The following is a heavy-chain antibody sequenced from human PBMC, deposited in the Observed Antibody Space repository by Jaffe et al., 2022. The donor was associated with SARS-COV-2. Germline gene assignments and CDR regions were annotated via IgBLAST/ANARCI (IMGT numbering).Heavy chain of an antibody. D-gene: IGHD1-20*01. CDR3: ARGGSNNWNDGWGYFDL. Sequence: EVQLAESGGGLIQPGGSLKLSCVASGFSVSSNYMTWVRQAPGKGLEWVAVLYSGDETYYADSVQGRYTISRDDRKNTVFLQMKSLTAEDTAIYYCARGGSNNWNDGWGYFDLWGRGTLVSVSS. J-gene: IGHJ2*01. CDR2: LYSGDET. V-gene: IGHV3-53*01. CDR1: GFSVSSNY.